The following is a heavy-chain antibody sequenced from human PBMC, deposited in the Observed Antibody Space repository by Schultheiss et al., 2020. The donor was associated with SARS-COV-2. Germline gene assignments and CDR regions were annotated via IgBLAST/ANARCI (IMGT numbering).Heavy chain of an antibody. V-gene: IGHV4-39*07. CDR3: ARGSGSYYVDFDY. CDR2: IYYSGSA. D-gene: IGHD1-26*01. CDR1: GGSISSSNYY. Sequence: SQTLSLTCTVSGGSISSSNYYWGWIRQPPGKGLEWIGSIYYSGSAYYNPSLKSRVTISVDTSKNQFSLKLSSVTAADTAVYYCARGSGSYYVDFDYWGQGTLVTVSS. J-gene: IGHJ4*02.